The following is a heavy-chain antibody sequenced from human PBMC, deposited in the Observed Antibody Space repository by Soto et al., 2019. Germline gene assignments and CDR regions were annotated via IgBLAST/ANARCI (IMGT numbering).Heavy chain of an antibody. CDR2: ISYDGSNK. CDR3: AKGSYSGRYSDFDR. CDR1: GFTFSSYG. D-gene: IGHD1-26*01. J-gene: IGHJ4*02. V-gene: IGHV3-30*18. Sequence: PGGSLRLSCASSGFTFSSYGMFWVRQAPGRGLEWVAFISYDGSNKCSDSVKGRFTISRDNSKNTLYLQMNSLRAEDTAVYYCAKGSYSGRYSDFDRWGQGTLVTVYS.